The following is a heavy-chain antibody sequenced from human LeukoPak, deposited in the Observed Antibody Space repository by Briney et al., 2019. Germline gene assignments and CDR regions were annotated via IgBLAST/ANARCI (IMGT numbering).Heavy chain of an antibody. CDR1: GFTFSSYA. D-gene: IGHD2-15*01. J-gene: IGHJ4*02. CDR2: ISGSGGST. Sequence: GGSLRLSCAASGFTFSSYAMSWVRQAPGKGLEWVSAISGSGGSTYYADSVKGRFTISRDNSKNTLYLQMNSLRAEDTAVYYCAKVECSGGSCSPVYSYWGQGTLVTVSS. CDR3: AKVECSGGSCSPVYSY. V-gene: IGHV3-23*01.